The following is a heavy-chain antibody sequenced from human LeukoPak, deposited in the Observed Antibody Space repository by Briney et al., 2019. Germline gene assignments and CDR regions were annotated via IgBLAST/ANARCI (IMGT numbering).Heavy chain of an antibody. CDR1: GGSISSGSYY. CDR3: AREVEDTAMVWGYYYYMDV. Sequence: SETLSLTCTVSGGSISSGSYYWSWIRQPAGKGLDWIGRIYTSGSTNYNPSLKSRVTISVDTSKNQFSLKLSSVTAADTAVYYCAREVEDTAMVWGYYYYMDVWGKGTTVTVSS. D-gene: IGHD5-18*01. J-gene: IGHJ6*03. CDR2: IYTSGST. V-gene: IGHV4-61*02.